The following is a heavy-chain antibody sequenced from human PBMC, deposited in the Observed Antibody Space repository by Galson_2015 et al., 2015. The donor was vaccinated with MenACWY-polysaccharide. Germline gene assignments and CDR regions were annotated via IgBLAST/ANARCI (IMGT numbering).Heavy chain of an antibody. CDR2: LSPTTGNT. D-gene: IGHD3-10*01. CDR3: AKGAAHYGSGNYYDY. Sequence: SLRLSCAGSGLTFSSYGMGWVRQAPGKGLEWVSGLSPTTGNTYYADSVRGRFTISRDNSKNTLYLQMDSLRAEDTALYYCAKGAAHYGSGNYYDYWGQGTQSPSPQ. V-gene: IGHV3-23*01. J-gene: IGHJ4*02. CDR1: GLTFSSYG.